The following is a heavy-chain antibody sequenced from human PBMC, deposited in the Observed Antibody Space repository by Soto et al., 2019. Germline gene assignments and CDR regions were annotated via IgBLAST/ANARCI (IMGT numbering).Heavy chain of an antibody. CDR1: GGSISSSSYY. V-gene: IGHV4-39*01. Sequence: TLSLTCTVSGGSISSSSYYWGWIRQPPGKGLEWIGSIYYSGSTYYNPSLKSRVTISVDTSKNQFSLKLTSVTAADTAVYYCARPGIVGALSYFDYWGQGTLVTVSS. CDR3: ARPGIVGALSYFDY. J-gene: IGHJ4*02. D-gene: IGHD1-26*01. CDR2: IYYSGST.